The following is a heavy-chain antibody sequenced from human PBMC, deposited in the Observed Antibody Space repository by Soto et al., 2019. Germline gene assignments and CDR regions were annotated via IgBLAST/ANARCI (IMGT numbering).Heavy chain of an antibody. V-gene: IGHV1-69*01. CDR2: IIPTFGTA. CDR3: ASYYYDSSGYYYKPYYFDY. Sequence: QVQLVQSGAEVKKPGSSVKVSCKASGGTFSSYAISWVRQAPGQGLEWMGGIIPTFGTANYAQKFQGRVTITADESTSTAYMELSSLRSEDTAVYYCASYYYDSSGYYYKPYYFDYWGQGTLVTVSS. J-gene: IGHJ4*02. CDR1: GGTFSSYA. D-gene: IGHD3-22*01.